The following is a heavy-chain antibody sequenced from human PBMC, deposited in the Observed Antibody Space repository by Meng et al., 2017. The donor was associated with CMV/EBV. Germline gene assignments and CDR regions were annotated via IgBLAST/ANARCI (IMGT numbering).Heavy chain of an antibody. CDR2: INHSGST. CDR1: GGSFSGYY. J-gene: IGHJ6*02. Sequence: SETLSLTCAVYGGSFSGYYWSWIRQPPGKGLEWNGEINHSGSTNYNPSLKSRVTISVDTSKNQFSLKLSSVTAADTAVYYCARGGPAARYYYYYYGMDVWGQGTTVTVSS. D-gene: IGHD2-2*01. CDR3: ARGGPAARYYYYYYGMDV. V-gene: IGHV4-34*01.